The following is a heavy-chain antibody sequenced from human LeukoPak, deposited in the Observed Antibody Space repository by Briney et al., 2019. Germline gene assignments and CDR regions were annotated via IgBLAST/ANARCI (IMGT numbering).Heavy chain of an antibody. CDR2: IIPIFGTA. CDR1: GYTFANYY. V-gene: IGHV1-69*13. J-gene: IGHJ3*02. D-gene: IGHD3-10*01. Sequence: ASVKVSCKASGYTFANYYIHLVRQAPGQGLEWMGGIIPIFGTANYAQKFQGRVTITADESTSTAYMELSSLRSEDTAVYYCAREGSPFGELSDAFDIWGQGTMVTVSS. CDR3: AREGSPFGELSDAFDI.